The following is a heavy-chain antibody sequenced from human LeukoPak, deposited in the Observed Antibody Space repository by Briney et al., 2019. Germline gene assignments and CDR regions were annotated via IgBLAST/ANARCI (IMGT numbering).Heavy chain of an antibody. Sequence: GASVKVSCKASGYTLTSYYMHGVPQAPGQGLEWTGIINPSGGSTSYAQKFQGRVTMTRDMSTSTVYMELSSLRSEDTAVYYCARGDYYDSTQYYYYYYYMDVWGKGTTVTVSS. V-gene: IGHV1-46*01. CDR1: GYTLTSYY. J-gene: IGHJ6*03. CDR2: INPSGGST. CDR3: ARGDYYDSTQYYYYYYYMDV. D-gene: IGHD3-22*01.